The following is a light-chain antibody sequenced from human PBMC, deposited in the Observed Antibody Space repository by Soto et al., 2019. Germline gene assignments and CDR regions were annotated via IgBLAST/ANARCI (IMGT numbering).Light chain of an antibody. Sequence: SYELTQTPSLSVAPEKTASITCGGDNIGSQSVHWYQHKPGQAPILVMRYDSDRPSVIPERFSGSNSGNTATLTISRGEAGDEADYYCQVWDSSSDRPVFGGGTKLTVL. V-gene: IGLV3-21*04. CDR2: YDS. CDR1: NIGSQS. J-gene: IGLJ3*02. CDR3: QVWDSSSDRPV.